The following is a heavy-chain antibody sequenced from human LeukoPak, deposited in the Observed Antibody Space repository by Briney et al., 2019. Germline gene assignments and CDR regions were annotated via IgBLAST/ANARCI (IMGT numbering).Heavy chain of an antibody. CDR1: GSTISNNY. V-gene: IGHV3-53*01. D-gene: IGHD6-13*01. CDR2: IYSGGST. Sequence: GGSLRLSCVASGSTISNNYMSWVRQAPGKGLEWVSLIYSGGSTYYGDSVKGRFTISRDNSKNTLYLQMNSLRAEDTAVYYCAKTRPLDSSSWSHGDYWGQGTLVTVSS. CDR3: AKTRPLDSSSWSHGDY. J-gene: IGHJ4*02.